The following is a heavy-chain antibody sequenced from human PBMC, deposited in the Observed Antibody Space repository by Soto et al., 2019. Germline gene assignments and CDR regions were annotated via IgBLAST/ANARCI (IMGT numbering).Heavy chain of an antibody. CDR3: ARGAAFDI. CDR1: GYTFTTYA. Sequence: GASVKVSCKASGYTFTTYAIHWVRQAPGQRPEWMGWINADNGNTRYSQKFQGRVTITRNTSTSTAYMDLSSLRSEDTAVYYCARGAAFDIWGQGTMVTVSS. V-gene: IGHV1-3*01. CDR2: INADNGNT. J-gene: IGHJ3*02.